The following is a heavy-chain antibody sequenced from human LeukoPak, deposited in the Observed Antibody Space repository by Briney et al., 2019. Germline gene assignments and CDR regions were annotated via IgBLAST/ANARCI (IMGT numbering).Heavy chain of an antibody. CDR2: IYYSGST. D-gene: IGHD3-22*01. CDR1: GGSISSGGYY. V-gene: IGHV4-31*03. Sequence: SQTLSLTCTVSGGSISSGGYYWSWIRQHPGKGLEWIGYIYYSGSTYYNPSLKSRVTISVDTSKNQFSLKLSSVTAADTAVYYCVRVYYDSSGYYPDNWFDPWGQGTLVTVSS. CDR3: VRVYYDSSGYYPDNWFDP. J-gene: IGHJ5*02.